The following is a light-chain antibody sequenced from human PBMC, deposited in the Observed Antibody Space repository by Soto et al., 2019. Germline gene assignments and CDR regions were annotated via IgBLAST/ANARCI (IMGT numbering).Light chain of an antibody. J-gene: IGKJ5*01. CDR1: QSVSSSY. CDR2: GAS. V-gene: IGKV3-20*01. CDR3: QQYGSSPPRT. Sequence: EFVLTQSPGTLSVSPGERATLSCRPSQSVSSSYLAWYQQKPGQAPRLLIYGASSRATGIPDRFSGSGSGTDFTLPISRLEPEDFASYYCQQYGSSPPRTFGQGTRLEIK.